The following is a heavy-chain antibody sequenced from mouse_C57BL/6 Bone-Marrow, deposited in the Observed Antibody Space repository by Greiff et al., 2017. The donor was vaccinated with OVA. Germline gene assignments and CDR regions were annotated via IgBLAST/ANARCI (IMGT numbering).Heavy chain of an antibody. CDR3: TKDGYYEGAY. CDR2: ISSGGDYI. Sequence: EVMLVESGEGLVKPGGSLKLSCAASGFTFSSYAMSWVRQTPEKRLEWVAYISSGGDYIYYADTVKGRFTISRDNARNTLYLQMSSLKSEDTAMYYCTKDGYYEGAYWGQGTLVTVSA. CDR1: GFTFSSYA. D-gene: IGHD2-3*01. V-gene: IGHV5-9-1*02. J-gene: IGHJ3*01.